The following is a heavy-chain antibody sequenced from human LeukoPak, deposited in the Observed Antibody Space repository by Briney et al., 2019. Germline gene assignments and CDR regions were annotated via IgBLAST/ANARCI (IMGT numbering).Heavy chain of an antibody. CDR3: ARPLDHGDYGGDFQH. CDR2: ITRDSIYT. V-gene: IGHV3-21*01. CDR1: GFTFSSYS. D-gene: IGHD4-17*01. J-gene: IGHJ1*01. Sequence: SGGSLRLSCAASGFTFSSYSMNWVRQTPGKGLEWVSSITRDSIYTFYADSMKGRFTISRDNAKNSLYLQMNSLRAEDTAVYYCARPLDHGDYGGDFQHWGQGTLVTVSS.